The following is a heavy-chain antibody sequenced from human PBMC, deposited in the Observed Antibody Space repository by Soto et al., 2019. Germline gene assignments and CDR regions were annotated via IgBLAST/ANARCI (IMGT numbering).Heavy chain of an antibody. CDR1: GFTFSSYA. Sequence: GGSLRLSCAASGFTFSSYAMSWVRQAPGKGLEWVSAFSGSGGSTYYADSVKGRFTISRDNSKNTLYLQMNSLRAEDTAVYYCASETQLVRYYDAFDIWGQGTMVTVSS. CDR3: ASETQLVRYYDAFDI. D-gene: IGHD6-13*01. CDR2: FSGSGGST. V-gene: IGHV3-23*01. J-gene: IGHJ3*02.